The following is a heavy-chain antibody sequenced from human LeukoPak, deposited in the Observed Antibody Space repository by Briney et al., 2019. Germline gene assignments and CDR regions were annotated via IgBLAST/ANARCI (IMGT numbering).Heavy chain of an antibody. CDR2: ISSGSSTI. CDR3: ARESGYSSGWNIDY. Sequence: GGSLRLSCAASGFTVSTYSMNWVRQAPGKGLEWVSYISSGSSTIYYADSVKGRFTISRDNAKNSLYLQMNSLRAEDTAVYYCARESGYSSGWNIDYWGQGTLVTVSS. CDR1: GFTVSTYS. V-gene: IGHV3-48*01. J-gene: IGHJ4*02. D-gene: IGHD6-19*01.